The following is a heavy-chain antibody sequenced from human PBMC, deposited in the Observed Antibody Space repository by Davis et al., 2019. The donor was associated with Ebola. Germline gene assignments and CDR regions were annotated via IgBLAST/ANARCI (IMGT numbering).Heavy chain of an antibody. D-gene: IGHD4-23*01. CDR2: IDPRDSYA. Sequence: GESLKISCEGSGYSFTSYWISWVRQMPGKGLEWMGRIDPRDSYANYSPSFQGHVTISVDKSIDTAYLQWSSLKASDTAVYYCARTRASYGSISYYYAMDVWGQGTTVTVSS. J-gene: IGHJ6*02. CDR3: ARTRASYGSISYYYAMDV. V-gene: IGHV5-10-1*01. CDR1: GYSFTSYW.